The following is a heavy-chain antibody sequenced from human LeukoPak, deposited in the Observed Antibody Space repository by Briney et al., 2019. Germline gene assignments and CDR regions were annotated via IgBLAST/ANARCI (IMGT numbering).Heavy chain of an antibody. CDR1: GYTFTSYG. CDR3: ARDRESVVVAATAYNWFDP. V-gene: IGHV1-69*13. D-gene: IGHD2-15*01. CDR2: IIPIFGTA. J-gene: IGHJ5*02. Sequence: ASVKVSCKASGYTFTSYGISWVRQAPGQGLEWMGGIIPIFGTANYAQKFQGRVTITADESTSTAYMELSSLRSEDTAVYYCARDRESVVVAATAYNWFDPWGQGTLVTVSS.